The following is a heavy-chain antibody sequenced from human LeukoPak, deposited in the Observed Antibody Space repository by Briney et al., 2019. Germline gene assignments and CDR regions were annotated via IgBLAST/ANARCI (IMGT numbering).Heavy chain of an antibody. J-gene: IGHJ4*02. CDR2: ISGDGSSI. Sequence: GGSLRLSCAASGFTFSSYAMSWVRQAPGKGLEWVSAISGDGSSIHYADSVKGRFTISRDNSKNTLYLQMNSLRAEDTAVYYCAKPRLQLELRLLFDYWGQGTLVTVSS. V-gene: IGHV3-23*01. CDR1: GFTFSSYA. CDR3: AKPRLQLELRLLFDY. D-gene: IGHD1-7*01.